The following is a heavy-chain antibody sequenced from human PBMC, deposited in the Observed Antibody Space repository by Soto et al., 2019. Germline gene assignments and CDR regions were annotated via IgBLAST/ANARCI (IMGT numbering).Heavy chain of an antibody. Sequence: PSETLSLTCTVSGGSISSYYWSWIRQPPGKGLEWIGYIYYSGSTNYNPSLKSRVTISVDTSKNQFSLKLSSVTAADTAVYYCAVGLHYYYYYMDVWGKGTTVTVSS. V-gene: IGHV4-59*01. CDR3: AVGLHYYYYYMDV. CDR2: IYYSGST. CDR1: GGSISSYY. J-gene: IGHJ6*03. D-gene: IGHD1-26*01.